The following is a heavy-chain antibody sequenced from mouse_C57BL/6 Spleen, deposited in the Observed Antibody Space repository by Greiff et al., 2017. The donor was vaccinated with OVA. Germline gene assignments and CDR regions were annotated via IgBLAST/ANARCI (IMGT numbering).Heavy chain of an antibody. V-gene: IGHV1-4*01. Sequence: QVQLKQSGAELARPGASVKMSCKASGYTFTSYTMHWVKQRPGQGLEWIGYINPSSGYTKYNQKFKDKATLTADKSSSTAYMQLSSLTSEDSAVYYCARSVGDGYAMDYWGQGTSVTVSS. J-gene: IGHJ4*01. CDR3: ARSVGDGYAMDY. CDR1: GYTFTSYT. CDR2: INPSSGYT.